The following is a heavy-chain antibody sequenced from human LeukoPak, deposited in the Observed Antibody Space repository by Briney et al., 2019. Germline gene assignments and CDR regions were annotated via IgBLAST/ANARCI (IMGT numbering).Heavy chain of an antibody. J-gene: IGHJ6*02. D-gene: IGHD3-10*01. CDR3: AKVLGFGGGAYGMDV. V-gene: IGHV3-23*01. CDR2: MSSGGTT. CDR1: GGSTFRKYD. Sequence: GSLRLSCAASGGSTFRKYDLNWVRQAPGKGLEWVSLMSSGGTTYYAESVRGRFTISRDISKNTLYLQVNSLRTEDTAVYYCAKVLGFGGGAYGMDVWGQGTTVTVSS.